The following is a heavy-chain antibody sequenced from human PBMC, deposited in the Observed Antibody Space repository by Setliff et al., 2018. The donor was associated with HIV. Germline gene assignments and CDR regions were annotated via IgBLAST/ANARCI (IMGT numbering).Heavy chain of an antibody. V-gene: IGHV4-4*09. CDR2: IYTSGSN. CDR1: GCSFSSNY. CDR3: AKTIGRYFEIFEN. J-gene: IGHJ4*02. D-gene: IGHD3-9*01. Sequence: SETLSLTCTVSGCSFSSNYWSWMRQPPGKGLEWMGYIYTSGSNNYNPSLKSRVTTTVDTSKNQSSLQLNSVTAADTAGYYFAKTIGRYFEIFENWGQGTLVTVSS.